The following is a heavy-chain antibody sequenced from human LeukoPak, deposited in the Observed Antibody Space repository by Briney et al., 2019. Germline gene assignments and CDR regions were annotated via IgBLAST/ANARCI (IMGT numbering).Heavy chain of an antibody. CDR1: GFTFSIYV. Sequence: GGSLRHSCAASGFTFSIYVMHWVREAPGKGLEWVAFIRYDGSNKYYADSVKGRFTISRDNSKNTLYLQMNSLRAEDTAVYYCAKERDTAMVTIDYWGQGTLVTVSS. J-gene: IGHJ4*02. V-gene: IGHV3-30*02. D-gene: IGHD5-18*01. CDR3: AKERDTAMVTIDY. CDR2: IRYDGSNK.